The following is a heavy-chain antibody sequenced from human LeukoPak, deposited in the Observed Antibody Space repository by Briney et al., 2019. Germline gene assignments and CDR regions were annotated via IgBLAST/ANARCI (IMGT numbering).Heavy chain of an antibody. D-gene: IGHD3-10*01. CDR1: GFTFNSYT. CDR2: ISGSSVTT. Sequence: GGSLRLSCAASGFTFNSYTINWVRQAPGKGLEWVSTISGSSVTTYYADSVKGRFTISRDNSKNTLYLQMNSLRAEDTAVYYCAKLDYYGNYWGQGTLVTVSS. V-gene: IGHV3-23*01. J-gene: IGHJ4*02. CDR3: AKLDYYGNY.